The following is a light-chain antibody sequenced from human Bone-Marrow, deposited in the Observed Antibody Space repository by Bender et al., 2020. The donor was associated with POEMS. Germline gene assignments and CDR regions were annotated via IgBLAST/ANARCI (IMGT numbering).Light chain of an antibody. J-gene: IGLJ3*02. CDR2: DVS. Sequence: QSALTQPASVSGSPGQSITISCSGTSSDVGTYNYVSWYQQHPGKAPKLMIYDVSNRPSGVSERFSRSKSGNTASLTISVLQAHDEADYYCSSYTSSSSVWVFCAGTTLSVL. CDR3: SSYTSSSSVWV. CDR1: SSDVGTYNY. V-gene: IGLV2-14*03.